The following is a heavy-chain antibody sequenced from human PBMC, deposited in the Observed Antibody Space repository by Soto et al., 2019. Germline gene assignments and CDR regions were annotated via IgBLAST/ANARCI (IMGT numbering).Heavy chain of an antibody. D-gene: IGHD3-22*01. CDR1: GGSISTSSYY. J-gene: IGHJ4*02. CDR3: ARDYDSSGDY. Sequence: QLQLQESGPGLVKPSETLSLTCTVSGGSISTSSYYWGWIRQPPGKGLEWIGSIYYSGSTYYNPSLKSRVIIASDTSKLASSLTLRSVTSADTAVYYSARDYDSSGDYWGQGTLVTVSS. V-gene: IGHV4-39*01. CDR2: IYYSGST.